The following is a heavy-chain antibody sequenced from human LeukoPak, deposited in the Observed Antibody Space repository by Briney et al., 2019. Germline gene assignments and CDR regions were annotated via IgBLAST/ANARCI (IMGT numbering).Heavy chain of an antibody. Sequence: ASVKVSCKASGGTFSSYAISWVRQAPGQGLEWMGRIIPILGIANYAQKFQGRVTITADKSTSTAYMELSSLRSEDTAVYYCARGPWGVVINPRFDYWGQGTLVTVSS. CDR3: ARGPWGVVINPRFDY. V-gene: IGHV1-69*04. J-gene: IGHJ4*02. D-gene: IGHD3-3*01. CDR1: GGTFSSYA. CDR2: IIPILGIA.